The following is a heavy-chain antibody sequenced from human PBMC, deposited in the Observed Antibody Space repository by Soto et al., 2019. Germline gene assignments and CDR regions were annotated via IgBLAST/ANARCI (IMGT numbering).Heavy chain of an antibody. CDR3: ARGVGTLDY. V-gene: IGHV3-48*02. CDR1: GFTFSDYS. J-gene: IGHJ4*02. Sequence: GGSLRLSCSASGFTFSDYSMNWVRQAPGKGLDWISYISLSSTIIYYADSVKGRLTISRDNAKNSLYLQMSSLRDEDSAVYFCARGVGTLDYWGQGTLVTVSS. CDR2: ISLSSTII.